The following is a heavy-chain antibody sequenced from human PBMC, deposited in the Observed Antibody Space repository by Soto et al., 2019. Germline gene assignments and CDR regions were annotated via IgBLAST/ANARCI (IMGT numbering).Heavy chain of an antibody. Sequence: EVQLAESGGGMVQPGGSLRLSCVASGFTFSSYDMHWVRQAPGKGLEYVSSISSNGGTKYYGNSVKGRFTISRDKSKNTLYLQMGSLRAADMAVNYFVRRVSGNYDYWGQGTLVTVSS. CDR2: ISSNGGTK. V-gene: IGHV3-64*01. D-gene: IGHD1-7*01. CDR3: VRRVSGNYDY. CDR1: GFTFSSYD. J-gene: IGHJ4*02.